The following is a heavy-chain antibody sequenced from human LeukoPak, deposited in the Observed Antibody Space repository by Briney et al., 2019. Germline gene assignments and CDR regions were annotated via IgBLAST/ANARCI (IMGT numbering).Heavy chain of an antibody. CDR1: GFTFSSYA. Sequence: GSLRLSCAASGFTFSSYAMSWVRQAPGKGLEWVSAISGSGGSTYYADSVKGRFTISRDNSKNTLYLQMNSLRAEDTAVYYCAKDLVYYYDSSGPGAHDYWGQGTLVTVSS. CDR3: AKDLVYYYDSSGPGAHDY. V-gene: IGHV3-23*01. D-gene: IGHD3-22*01. J-gene: IGHJ4*02. CDR2: ISGSGGST.